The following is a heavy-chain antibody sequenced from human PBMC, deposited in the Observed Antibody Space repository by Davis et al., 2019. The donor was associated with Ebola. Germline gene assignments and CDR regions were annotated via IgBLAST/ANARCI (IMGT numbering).Heavy chain of an antibody. V-gene: IGHV1-18*04. Sequence: ASVKVSCKASGYTFTSYGISWVRQAPGQGLEWMGWISAYNGNTNYAQKLQGRVTMTTDTSTSTAYMELRSLRSDDTAVYYCARGTTVTTSHILYYYYGMDVWGQGTTVTVSS. CDR1: GYTFTSYG. J-gene: IGHJ6*02. D-gene: IGHD4-17*01. CDR3: ARGTTVTTSHILYYYYGMDV. CDR2: ISAYNGNT.